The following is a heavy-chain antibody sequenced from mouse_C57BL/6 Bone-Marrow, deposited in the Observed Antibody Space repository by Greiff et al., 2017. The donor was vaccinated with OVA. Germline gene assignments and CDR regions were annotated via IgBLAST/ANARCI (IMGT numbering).Heavy chain of an antibody. CDR1: GYTFTDYN. CDR2: INPNNGGT. Sequence: VQLKQSGPELVKPGASVKIPCKASGYTFTDYNMDWVKQSHGKSLEWIGDINPNNGGTIYNQKFKGKATLTADKSSSTAYMQLSSLTSEDSAVYFCASRYYGSPYFDYWGQGTTLTVSS. D-gene: IGHD1-1*01. J-gene: IGHJ2*01. V-gene: IGHV1-18*01. CDR3: ASRYYGSPYFDY.